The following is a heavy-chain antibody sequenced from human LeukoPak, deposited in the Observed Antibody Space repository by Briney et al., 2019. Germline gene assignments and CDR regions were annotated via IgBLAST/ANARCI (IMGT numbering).Heavy chain of an antibody. CDR2: ISSNGGST. V-gene: IGHV3-64D*06. D-gene: IGHD5-12*01. CDR3: VKGGYSGYLEQWLGTPFDY. J-gene: IGHJ4*02. CDR1: GFTFRSYA. Sequence: GGSLRLSCSASGFTFRSYAMHWVRQAPGKGLEYVSAISSNGGSTYYADSVKGRFTISRDNSKNTLYLQMSSLRAEDTAVYYCVKGGYSGYLEQWLGTPFDYWGQGTLVTVSS.